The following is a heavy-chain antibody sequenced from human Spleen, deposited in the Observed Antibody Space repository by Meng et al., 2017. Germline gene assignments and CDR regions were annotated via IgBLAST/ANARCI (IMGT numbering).Heavy chain of an antibody. J-gene: IGHJ4*02. Sequence: EVQLLVSGGGLVQPGGSLRLSCAASGFTFSSYAISRVRQAPGKGLEWVSTISSTGGATYYADSVKGRLTISRDNSKNTLYLQMNSLRAEDTAVYYCVPRTTYFDSWGLGTLVTVSS. CDR3: VPRTTYFDS. CDR2: ISSTGGAT. D-gene: IGHD4-11*01. V-gene: IGHV3-23*01. CDR1: GFTFSSYA.